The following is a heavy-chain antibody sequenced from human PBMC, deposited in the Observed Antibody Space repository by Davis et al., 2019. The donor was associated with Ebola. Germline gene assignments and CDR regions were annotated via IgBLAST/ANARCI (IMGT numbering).Heavy chain of an antibody. J-gene: IGHJ3*02. Sequence: PSETLSLTCTVSGVSTNSSNYYWGWIRQPPGKGLEWIGSLYYSGTTYYNPSLKSRVTMSVDTSKNQFSLKLSSVTAADTAVYHCARAGIMEWVGAPGGDEEGFDIWGRGTLVTVSS. CDR1: GVSTNSSNYY. CDR3: ARAGIMEWVGAPGGDEEGFDI. V-gene: IGHV4-39*01. D-gene: IGHD3-3*01. CDR2: LYYSGTT.